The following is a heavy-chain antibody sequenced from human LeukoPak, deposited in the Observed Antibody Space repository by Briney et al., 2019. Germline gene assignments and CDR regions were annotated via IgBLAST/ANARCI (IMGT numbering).Heavy chain of an antibody. CDR1: GDSVSSNSAA. Sequence: SQTLSLTCAISGDSVSSNSAAWNWIRQSPSRGLEWLGRTYYRSKWYNDYAVSVKSRITINPDTSKNQFSLQLNSVTAADTAVYYCAYSAGAASYFQHWGQGTLVTVSS. D-gene: IGHD1-26*01. V-gene: IGHV6-1*01. CDR3: AYSAGAASYFQH. J-gene: IGHJ1*01. CDR2: TYYRSKWYN.